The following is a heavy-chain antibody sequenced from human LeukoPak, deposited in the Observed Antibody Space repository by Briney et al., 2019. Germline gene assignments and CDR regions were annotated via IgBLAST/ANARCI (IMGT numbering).Heavy chain of an antibody. CDR3: AKRENYYGSGSYHDF. CDR1: GFTFSSYV. D-gene: IGHD3-10*01. Sequence: PGGSLRLSCAASGFTFSSYVMSWVRQAPGKGLEWVSGISGLGGSTYYADSVKGRFTISRDNSKNTLYLQMNSLRAEDTAVYYCAKRENYYGSGSYHDFWGQGTLVTVSS. J-gene: IGHJ4*02. V-gene: IGHV3-23*01. CDR2: ISGLGGST.